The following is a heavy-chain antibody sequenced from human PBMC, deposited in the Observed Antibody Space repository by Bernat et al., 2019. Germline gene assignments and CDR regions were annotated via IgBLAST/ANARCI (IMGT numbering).Heavy chain of an antibody. CDR3: ARRPSLAQGANWYFDL. Sequence: QQQVSGPGLVKPSETLSLTCTVSGGSISRHYWSWIRQPPGKGLEWIGYLYYTGSTNYNPSLRSRVTMSVDTSKNQFSLKVNSVTAADTAVYYCARRPSLAQGANWYFDLWGRGTLVTVSS. CDR1: GGSISRHY. V-gene: IGHV4-59*08. D-gene: IGHD3-10*01. J-gene: IGHJ2*01. CDR2: LYYTGST.